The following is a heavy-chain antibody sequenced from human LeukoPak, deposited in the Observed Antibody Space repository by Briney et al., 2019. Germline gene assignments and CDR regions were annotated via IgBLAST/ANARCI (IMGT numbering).Heavy chain of an antibody. CDR1: GGSITGYY. Sequence: SETLSLTCAVYGGSITGYYWSWIRQTPGRGLEWVGEIHYTGATSYNPSLKSRATVSTDTSKNQFSLRLSSVTAADTAVYYCARGNILTGYCFDFWGQGALVTVSS. J-gene: IGHJ4*02. V-gene: IGHV4-34*01. CDR2: IHYTGAT. CDR3: ARGNILTGYCFDF. D-gene: IGHD3-9*01.